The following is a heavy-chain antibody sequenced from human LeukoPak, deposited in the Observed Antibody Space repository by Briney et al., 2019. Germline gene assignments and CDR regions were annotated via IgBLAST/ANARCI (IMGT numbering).Heavy chain of an antibody. D-gene: IGHD6-19*01. CDR1: GFTFSSYG. CDR2: ISYDGSNK. Sequence: GGSLRLSCAASGFTFSSYGMHWVRQAPGKGLEWVAVISYDGSNKYYADSVKGRFTISRDNSKNTLYLQMNSLRAEDTAVYYCAKAGYSSGWYRADYGGQGTLVTVSS. J-gene: IGHJ4*02. CDR3: AKAGYSSGWYRADY. V-gene: IGHV3-30*18.